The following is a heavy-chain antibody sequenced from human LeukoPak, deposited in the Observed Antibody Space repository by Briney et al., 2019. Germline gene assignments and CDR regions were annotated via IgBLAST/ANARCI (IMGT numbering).Heavy chain of an antibody. Sequence: GGSLRLSCAASGFTFSGSAMHWVRQASGKGLEWVGRLRSKAKSYSTAYAASAKGSFTISRDDSKNTAYLQMNSLKTEDTAVYYCTSQDFETSACPDWSFDLWGRGTLVTVSS. CDR3: TSQDFETSACPDWSFDL. J-gene: IGHJ2*01. CDR1: GFTFSGSA. V-gene: IGHV3-73*01. D-gene: IGHD3/OR15-3a*01. CDR2: LRSKAKSYST.